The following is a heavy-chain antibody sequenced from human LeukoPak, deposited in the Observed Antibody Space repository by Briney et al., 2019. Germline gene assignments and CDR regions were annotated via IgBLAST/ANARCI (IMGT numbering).Heavy chain of an antibody. CDR1: GGSIGSTYY. D-gene: IGHD2-2*01. V-gene: IGHV4-39*02. CDR3: AQQGYCSTTSCYARFDY. CDR2: ISYSGST. Sequence: PSETLSLTFPASGGSIGSTYYWGWIRQPPGKGLECIGSISYSGSTYYNPSLKSRLTISIDTSKSHLSLRLSSVTAADTAVYFCAQQGYCSTTSCYARFDYWAREPRSPSPQ. J-gene: IGHJ4*02.